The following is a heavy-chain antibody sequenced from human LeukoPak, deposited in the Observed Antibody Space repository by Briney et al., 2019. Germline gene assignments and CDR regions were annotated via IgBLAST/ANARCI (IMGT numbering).Heavy chain of an antibody. V-gene: IGHV3-30*04. CDR1: GFTFSSNA. CDR3: ARSRLPRAEYFHH. CDR2: ISYDGNNK. Sequence: GGSLRLSRAASGFTFSSNALHWVRQAPGKGLEWVAIISYDGNNKYYADSVKGRFTISRDNSKNTLYLQMNSLRAEDTAVYYCARSRLPRAEYFHHWGQGTLVTVSS. D-gene: IGHD2-15*01. J-gene: IGHJ1*01.